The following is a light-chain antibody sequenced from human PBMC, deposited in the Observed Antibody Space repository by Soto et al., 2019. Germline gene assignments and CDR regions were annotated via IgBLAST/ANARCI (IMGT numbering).Light chain of an antibody. CDR3: LSYATSNALV. J-gene: IGLJ3*02. CDR1: RTDIGAYNY. V-gene: IGLV2-14*03. Sequence: QSVLTQPASASGSPGQWIAISCTGTRTDIGAYNYVSWYQQHAGRAPKLVIFDVSNRPSGVSNRFSGSKSGNTSSLTIAGLQPEDEDDYYGLSYATSNALVFGGGTKLTVL. CDR2: DVS.